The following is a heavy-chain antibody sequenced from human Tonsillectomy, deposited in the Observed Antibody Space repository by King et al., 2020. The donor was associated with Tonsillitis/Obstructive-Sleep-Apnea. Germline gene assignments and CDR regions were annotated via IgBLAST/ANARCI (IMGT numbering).Heavy chain of an antibody. V-gene: IGHV4-39*01. D-gene: IGHD5-12*01. CDR3: ASSLGYSGYDYKDY. Sequence: QLQESGPGLVKPSETLSLPCTVAGGSISSSSYYLGWIRQPPGKGLEWIGRIYFSGSLVYNPSLKGRVTISVDTSNNQFSLKLSSVTAADTAVYYCASSLGYSGYDYKDYWGQGTLVTVSS. J-gene: IGHJ4*02. CDR2: IYFSGSL. CDR1: GGSISSSSYY.